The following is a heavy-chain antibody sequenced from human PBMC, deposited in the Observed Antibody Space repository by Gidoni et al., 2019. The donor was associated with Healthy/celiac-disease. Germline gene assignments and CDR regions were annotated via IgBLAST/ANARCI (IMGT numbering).Heavy chain of an antibody. V-gene: IGHV3-23*01. Sequence: EVQLLESGGGLVQPGGSLRLSCAASGFTFSSYAMSWVRQAPGKGLEWVSAISGSGGSTYYADSVKGRFTISRDKSKNTLYLQMNSLRAEDTAVYYCAKDGGNCSGGSCYSYYYYGMDVWGQGTTVTVSS. D-gene: IGHD2-15*01. CDR3: AKDGGNCSGGSCYSYYYYGMDV. CDR2: ISGSGGST. J-gene: IGHJ6*02. CDR1: GFTFSSYA.